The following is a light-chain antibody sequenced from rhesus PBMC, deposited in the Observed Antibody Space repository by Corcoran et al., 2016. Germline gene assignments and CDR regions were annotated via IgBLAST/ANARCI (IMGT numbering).Light chain of an antibody. CDR1: ENVNSY. V-gene: IGKV1-74*01. J-gene: IGKJ2*01. Sequence: DIQMTQSPSSLSASVGDRVTITCRASENVNSYLNWYQQKPGKAPKLLINKAYTLQSGVPSRFGGSGSGTDYTFTVSILQPEDVATYYCPHGFGTPFSFGQGTKVEIK. CDR3: PHGFGTPFS. CDR2: KAY.